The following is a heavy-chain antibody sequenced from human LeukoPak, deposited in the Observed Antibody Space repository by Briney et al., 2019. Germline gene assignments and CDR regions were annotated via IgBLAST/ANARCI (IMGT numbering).Heavy chain of an antibody. Sequence: PSETLSLTCAVYGGSFSGYYWSWIRQPPGKGLEWIGEINHSGSTNYNPSLKSRVTISVDTSKNQFSLKLSSVTAADTAVYYCARPGSSGYYVDYWGQGTLVTVSS. D-gene: IGHD3-22*01. CDR3: ARPGSSGYYVDY. V-gene: IGHV4-34*01. J-gene: IGHJ4*02. CDR2: INHSGST. CDR1: GGSFSGYY.